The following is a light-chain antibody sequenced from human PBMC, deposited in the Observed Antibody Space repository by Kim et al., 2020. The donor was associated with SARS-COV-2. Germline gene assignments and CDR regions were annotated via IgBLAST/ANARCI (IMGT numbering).Light chain of an antibody. CDR2: GAS. J-gene: IGKJ2*01. V-gene: IGKV3-20*01. Sequence: EIVLTQSPGTLSLSPGERATLSCRASQSVSSSYLAWYKQKPGQAPRHLIYGASSRATGIPDRFSGSGSGTDFTLTISRLEPEDFAVYYCQQYGSSPYTFGQGTKLEI. CDR3: QQYGSSPYT. CDR1: QSVSSSY.